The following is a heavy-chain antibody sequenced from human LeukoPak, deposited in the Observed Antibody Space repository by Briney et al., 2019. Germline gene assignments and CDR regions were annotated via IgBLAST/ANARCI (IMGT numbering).Heavy chain of an antibody. J-gene: IGHJ4*02. Sequence: GGSLRLSYAASGFSVSSNYMTWVRQAPGKGLEWVSVIYSDGNTYYADSVKGRFTTSRDNSKNTLYLQMNSLRTEDTAVYYCARDTGGDFDSWGQGTLVTVSS. CDR3: ARDTGGDFDS. CDR2: IYSDGNT. D-gene: IGHD1-14*01. V-gene: IGHV3-53*01. CDR1: GFSVSSNY.